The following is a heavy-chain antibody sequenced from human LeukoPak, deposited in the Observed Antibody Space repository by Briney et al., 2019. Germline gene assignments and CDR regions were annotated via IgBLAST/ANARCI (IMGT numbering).Heavy chain of an antibody. CDR1: GFTFSSYW. CDR2: INSDGGST. Sequence: PGGSLRLSCAASGFTFSSYWMHWVRQAPGKGLVWVSRINSDGGSTSYADSVTGRFTISRDNAKNTLYLQMNSLRAEDTAVYYCAREPTTIFGVVDRYGMDVWGQGTSVTVSS. V-gene: IGHV3-74*01. D-gene: IGHD3-3*01. CDR3: AREPTTIFGVVDRYGMDV. J-gene: IGHJ6*02.